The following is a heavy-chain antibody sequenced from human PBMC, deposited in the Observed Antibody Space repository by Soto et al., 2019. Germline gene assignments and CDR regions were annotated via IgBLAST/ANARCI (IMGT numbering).Heavy chain of an antibody. CDR3: AKDGEQLGNNWFDP. V-gene: IGHV3-23*01. J-gene: IGHJ5*02. Sequence: GGSLRLSCAASGFTFSSYAMSWVRQAPGKGLEWVSAISGSGGSTYYAGSVKGRFTISRDNSKNTLYLQMNSLRAEDTAVYYCAKDGEQLGNNWFDPWGQGTLVTVSS. CDR2: ISGSGGST. D-gene: IGHD6-13*01. CDR1: GFTFSSYA.